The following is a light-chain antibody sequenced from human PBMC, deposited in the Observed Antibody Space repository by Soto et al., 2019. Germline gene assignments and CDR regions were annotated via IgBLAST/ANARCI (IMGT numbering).Light chain of an antibody. Sequence: QSVLTQPPSVSGAPGQRVTISCTGSSSTIGAGYDVHWYQQLPGTAPKLLIYGHSNRPSGVPDRFSGSKSGTSASLAITGLQTEDEADYFCQSYDTSLSGVVLGGGTKLTVL. CDR1: SSTIGAGYD. J-gene: IGLJ2*01. CDR3: QSYDTSLSGVV. V-gene: IGLV1-40*01. CDR2: GHS.